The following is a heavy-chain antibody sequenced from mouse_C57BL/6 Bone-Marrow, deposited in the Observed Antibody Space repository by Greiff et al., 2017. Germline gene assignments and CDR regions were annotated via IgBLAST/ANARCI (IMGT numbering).Heavy chain of an antibody. Sequence: VQLQQSGPELVKPGASVKISCKASGYTFTDYYMNWVKQSHGKSLEWIGDINPNNGGTSYNQKFKGKATLTVDKSSSTAYMELRSLTSEDSAVYYCAIFITTVVVDYWGQGTTLTVSS. CDR3: AIFITTVVVDY. D-gene: IGHD1-1*01. CDR1: GYTFTDYY. CDR2: INPNNGGT. V-gene: IGHV1-26*01. J-gene: IGHJ2*01.